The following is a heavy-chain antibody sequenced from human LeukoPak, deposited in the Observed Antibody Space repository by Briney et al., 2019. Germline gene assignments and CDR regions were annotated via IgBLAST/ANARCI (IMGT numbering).Heavy chain of an antibody. CDR3: ARESYDFWSGKAYYFDY. V-gene: IGHV3-30-3*01. D-gene: IGHD3-3*01. J-gene: IGHJ4*02. Sequence: PGGSLRLSCAASGFTFSSYAMHWVRQAPGKGLEWVAVISYDGSNKYYADSVKGRLTISRDNSKNTLYLQMNSLRAEDTAVYYCARESYDFWSGKAYYFDYWGQGTLVTVSS. CDR2: ISYDGSNK. CDR1: GFTFSSYA.